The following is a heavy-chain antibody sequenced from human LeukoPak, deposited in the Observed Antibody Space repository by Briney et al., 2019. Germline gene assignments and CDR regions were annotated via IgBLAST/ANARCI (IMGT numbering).Heavy chain of an antibody. CDR1: GFTFSSYW. J-gene: IGHJ6*02. V-gene: IGHV3-7*01. CDR3: ARTKQGCVTARCLGVNPEYYYYYGMDV. Sequence: GGSLRLSCAASGFTFSSYWMSWVRQAPGKGREWVANIKQDGSEKNYVDSVKGRFTISRDNAKNSLYLQMNSLRAEDTAVYYCARTKQGCVTARCLGVNPEYYYYYGMDVWGQGTTVTVSS. CDR2: IKQDGSEK. D-gene: IGHD3-22*01.